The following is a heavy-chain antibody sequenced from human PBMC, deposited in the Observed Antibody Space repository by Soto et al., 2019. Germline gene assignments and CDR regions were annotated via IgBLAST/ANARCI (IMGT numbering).Heavy chain of an antibody. CDR2: IIPIFGTA. CDR1: GGTFSSYA. V-gene: IGHV1-69*12. D-gene: IGHD2-2*01. Sequence: QVQLVQSGAEVKKPGSSVKVSCKASGGTFSSYAISWVRQAPGQGLEWMGGIIPIFGTANYAQKFQGRVTITADESPRTAYMELSSLRSEATAVYYCARFVPAAMIRFDPWGQGTLVTVSS. CDR3: ARFVPAAMIRFDP. J-gene: IGHJ5*02.